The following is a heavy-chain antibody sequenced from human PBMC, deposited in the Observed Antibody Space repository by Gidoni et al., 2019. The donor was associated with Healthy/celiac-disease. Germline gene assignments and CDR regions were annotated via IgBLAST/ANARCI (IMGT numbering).Heavy chain of an antibody. D-gene: IGHD3-16*01. CDR1: GGSISSYY. Sequence: QEQLQESGAGRGKPSETLALTCTVSGGSISSYYWSRIRQPAGKGLEWIGRIYTSGGTNYNPSLKSRVTMSVDTSKNQFSLKLSSVTAADTAVYYCARGGSQFDYWGQGTLVTVSS. CDR2: IYTSGGT. V-gene: IGHV4-4*07. CDR3: ARGGSQFDY. J-gene: IGHJ4*02.